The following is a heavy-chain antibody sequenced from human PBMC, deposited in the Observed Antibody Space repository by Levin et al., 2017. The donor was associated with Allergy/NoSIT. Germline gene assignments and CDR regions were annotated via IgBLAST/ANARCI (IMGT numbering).Heavy chain of an antibody. V-gene: IGHV1-2*02. J-gene: IGHJ5*02. D-gene: IGHD2-8*01. Sequence: AASVKVSCKASGYTFTGFHIYWVRQAPGQGLEWMGWINPNSGGTKYAQKFQGRVTMTRDTSISTAYMELTRLRSDDTAVYYCAREQGTKESSALDNWFDPWGQGTLVTVSS. CDR2: INPNSGGT. CDR1: GYTFTGFH. CDR3: AREQGTKESSALDNWFDP.